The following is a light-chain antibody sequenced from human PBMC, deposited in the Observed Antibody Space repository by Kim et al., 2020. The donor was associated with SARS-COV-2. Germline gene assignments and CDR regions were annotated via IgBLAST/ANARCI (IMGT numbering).Light chain of an antibody. CDR1: QDISIF. CDR3: QQYAHLPRT. J-gene: IGKJ1*01. Sequence: ASVGVRVTITCQASQDISIFLNWYQHKPGTAPNLLIYDASNLQTGVPSRFSGSGSGTYFTRTISSLQPEDIATYFCQQYAHLPRTFGHGTKVDIK. CDR2: DAS. V-gene: IGKV1-33*01.